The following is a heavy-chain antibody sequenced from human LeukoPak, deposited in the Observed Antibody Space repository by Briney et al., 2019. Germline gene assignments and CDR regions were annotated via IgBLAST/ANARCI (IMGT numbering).Heavy chain of an antibody. CDR2: INHSGST. CDR3: ARGGYSYGFDY. CDR1: CGSFSGYY. D-gene: IGHD5-18*01. Sequence: SETLSPTCAVYCGSFSGYYWSWIRQPPGKGLEWIGEINHSGSTNYNPSLKSRVTISVDTSKNQFSLKLSSVTAADTAVYYCARGGYSYGFDYWGQGTLVTVSS. V-gene: IGHV4-34*01. J-gene: IGHJ4*02.